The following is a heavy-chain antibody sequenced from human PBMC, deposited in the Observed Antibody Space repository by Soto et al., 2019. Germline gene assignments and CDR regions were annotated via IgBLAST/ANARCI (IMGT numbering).Heavy chain of an antibody. V-gene: IGHV3-23*01. CDR1: GFTFSTYA. J-gene: IGHJ6*02. D-gene: IGHD1-1*01. CDR2: LSGSGGSI. CDR3: VKGYWKGDV. Sequence: EVQLLESGGGLVQPGGSLRLSCAASGFTFSTYAMNWVRQAPGNGLEWVSALSGSGGSIHYADSVKGRFTISRDNSKNTLYRQMNSLRDEDTAVYHCVKGYWKGDVWGQGTTVTVSS.